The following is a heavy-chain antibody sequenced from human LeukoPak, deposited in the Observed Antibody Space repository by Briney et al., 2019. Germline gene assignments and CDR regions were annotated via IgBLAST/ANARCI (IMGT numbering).Heavy chain of an antibody. J-gene: IGHJ4*02. D-gene: IGHD4-23*01. V-gene: IGHV1-18*01. CDR2: ISAYNGNA. CDR1: GYTFTSYG. Sequence: GASVKVSCKASGYTFTSYGISWVRQAPGQGLEWMGWISAYNGNANYAQKLQGRVTMTTDTSTSTAYMELRSLRSDDTAVYYRAREFPSDYGGNPVSDYWGQGTLVTVSS. CDR3: AREFPSDYGGNPVSDY.